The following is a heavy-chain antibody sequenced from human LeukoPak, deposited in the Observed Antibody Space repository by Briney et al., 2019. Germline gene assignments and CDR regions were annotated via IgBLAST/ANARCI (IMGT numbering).Heavy chain of an antibody. V-gene: IGHV3-23*01. D-gene: IGHD3-22*01. CDR2: ISGSGGST. CDR3: AKTLREDYYDSSGYYYFDY. CDR1: GFTFSSYA. J-gene: IGHJ4*02. Sequence: GGSLRLSCAASGFTFSSYAMSWVRQAPGKGLEWVSAISGSGGSTYYADSAKGRFTISRDNSKNTLYLQMNSLRAEDTAVYYCAKTLREDYYDSSGYYYFDYWGQGTLVTVSS.